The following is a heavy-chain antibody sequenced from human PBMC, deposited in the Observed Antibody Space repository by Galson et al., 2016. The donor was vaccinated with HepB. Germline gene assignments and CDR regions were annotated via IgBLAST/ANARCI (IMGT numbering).Heavy chain of an antibody. CDR2: IFSTGNTDYNPSLKT. D-gene: IGHD6-19*01. J-gene: IGHJ5*02. CDR1: SGPLENCY. Sequence: SETLSLTCTVSSGPLENCYWNWIRETPGKGLEWIGYIFSTGNTDYNPSLKTDYNPSLKSRVTISIDTSKNQFSLKVRSVTAADTAVYFCAKGGHSSGWYNWFDPWGQGTLVVVSS. CDR3: AKGGHSSGWYNWFDP. V-gene: IGHV4-59*01.